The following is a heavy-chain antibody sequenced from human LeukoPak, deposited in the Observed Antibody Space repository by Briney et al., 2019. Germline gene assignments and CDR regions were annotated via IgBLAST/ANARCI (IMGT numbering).Heavy chain of an antibody. D-gene: IGHD2-15*01. CDR3: ARGLVVVVAAKVDPLGY. CDR1: GGTFSSYA. CDR2: INPNSGGT. Sequence: ASVKVSCKASGGTFSSYAISWVRQAPGQGLEWMGWINPNSGGTNYAQKFQGRVTMTRDTSISTAYMELSRLRSDDTAVYYCARGLVVVVAAKVDPLGYWGQGTLVTVSS. J-gene: IGHJ4*02. V-gene: IGHV1-2*02.